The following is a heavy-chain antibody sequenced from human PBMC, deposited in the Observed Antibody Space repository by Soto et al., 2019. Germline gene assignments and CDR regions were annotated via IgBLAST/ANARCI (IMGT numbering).Heavy chain of an antibody. CDR2: MNPNSGNT. CDR1: GYTFTSYD. D-gene: IGHD3-16*02. CDR3: ARVAGGSYRYIVAFDI. J-gene: IGHJ3*02. Sequence: VKVSCKASGYTFTSYDINWVRQATGQGLEWMGWMNPNSGNTGYAQKFQGRVTMARNTSISTAYMELSSLRSEDTAVYYCARVAGGSYRYIVAFDIWGQGTMVTVSS. V-gene: IGHV1-8*01.